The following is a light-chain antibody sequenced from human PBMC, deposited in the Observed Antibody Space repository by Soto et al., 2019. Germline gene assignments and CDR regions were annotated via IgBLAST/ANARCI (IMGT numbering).Light chain of an antibody. CDR2: EVS. CDR3: SSYTSSSTLV. Sequence: QSVLTQPASVSGSPGQSITISCTATSSDVGGYNYVSWYQQHPGKAPKLMIYEVSNGPSGVSNRFSGSKSGNTASLTISGLQAEDEADYYCSSYTSSSTLVFGGGTKLTVL. J-gene: IGLJ2*01. V-gene: IGLV2-14*01. CDR1: SSDVGGYNY.